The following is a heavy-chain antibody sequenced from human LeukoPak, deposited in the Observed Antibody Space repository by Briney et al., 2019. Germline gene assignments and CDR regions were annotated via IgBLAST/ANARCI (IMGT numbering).Heavy chain of an antibody. Sequence: GGSLRLSCAASGFTFSSYGMHWVRQAPGKGLEWVAVISYDGSNKYYADSVKGRFTISRDNSKNTLYLQMNSLRAEDTAVYYCAKPYGDYNYYYYYGMDVWGQGTTVTVSS. D-gene: IGHD4-17*01. V-gene: IGHV3-30*18. J-gene: IGHJ6*02. CDR1: GFTFSSYG. CDR2: ISYDGSNK. CDR3: AKPYGDYNYYYYYGMDV.